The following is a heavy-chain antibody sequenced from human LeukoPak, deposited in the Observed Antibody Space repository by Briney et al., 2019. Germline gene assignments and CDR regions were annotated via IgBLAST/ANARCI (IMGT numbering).Heavy chain of an antibody. CDR3: ARANCSSTSCYGYYYGMDV. J-gene: IGHJ6*02. V-gene: IGHV4-59*08. D-gene: IGHD2-2*01. Sequence: SETLSLTCTVSGGSISGYYWSWIRQPPGKGLEWIAFIAYSGRTNYNPSLKSRVTISVDTSKNQFSLKLTSVTAADTAVYYCARANCSSTSCYGYYYGMDVWGQGTTVTVSS. CDR1: GGSISGYY. CDR2: IAYSGRT.